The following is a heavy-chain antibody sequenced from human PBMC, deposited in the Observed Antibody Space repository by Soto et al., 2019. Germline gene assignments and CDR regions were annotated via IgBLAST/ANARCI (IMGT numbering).Heavy chain of an antibody. J-gene: IGHJ4*02. CDR3: ARSGRSLLDY. CDR1: GASISGSDHY. CDR2: LSYTGNA. Sequence: QVQLQESGPGLVKASQTLSLTCTVSGASISGSDHYWSWIRQPPGKGLEWIGHLSYTGNAYNPSYTPSLQSRPTMSLDTSKNQFSLNMTSVTAADTAVYFCARSGRSLLDYWGQGALVSVSS. V-gene: IGHV4-30-4*01. D-gene: IGHD1-26*01.